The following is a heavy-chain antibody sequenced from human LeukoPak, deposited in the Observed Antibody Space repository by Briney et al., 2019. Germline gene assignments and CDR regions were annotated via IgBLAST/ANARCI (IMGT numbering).Heavy chain of an antibody. J-gene: IGHJ4*02. Sequence: KSGGSLRLSCAASGFTFSSYAMSWVRQPPGKGLEWIGYIYYSGSTNYNPSLKSRVTISVDTSKNQFSLKLSSVTAADTAVYYCARHRPDIWYYFDYWGQGTLVTVSS. CDR3: ARHRPDIWYYFDY. V-gene: IGHV4-59*08. CDR1: GFTFSSYA. CDR2: IYYSGST. D-gene: IGHD3-9*01.